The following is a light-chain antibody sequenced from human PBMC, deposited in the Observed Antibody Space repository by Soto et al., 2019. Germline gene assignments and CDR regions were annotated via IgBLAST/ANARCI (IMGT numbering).Light chain of an antibody. J-gene: IGLJ1*01. CDR2: EGS. CDR1: SSDVGGYNY. CDR3: CSYAGGSNV. V-gene: IGLV2-11*01. Sequence: QSVLTQPRSVSGSPGQSVTISCTGTSSDVGGYNYVSWYQHHPGKAPKLMIYEGSERPSGVSDRFSGSKSGNTASLTISGLQAEDEADYFCCSYAGGSNVFGAGTKVTVL.